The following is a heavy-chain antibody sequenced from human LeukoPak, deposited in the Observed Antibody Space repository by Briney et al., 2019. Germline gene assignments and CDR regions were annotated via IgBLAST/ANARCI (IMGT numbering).Heavy chain of an antibody. CDR3: ARGLLWFGAVDY. J-gene: IGHJ4*02. V-gene: IGHV1-2*02. CDR1: GYTFTGYY. D-gene: IGHD3-10*01. Sequence: ASVKVSCKASGYTFTGYYMHWVRQPPGQGLEWMGWINPNSGGTNYAQKFQGRVTMTRDTSISTAYMELSRLRSDDTAVYYCARGLLWFGAVDYWGQGTLVTVSS. CDR2: INPNSGGT.